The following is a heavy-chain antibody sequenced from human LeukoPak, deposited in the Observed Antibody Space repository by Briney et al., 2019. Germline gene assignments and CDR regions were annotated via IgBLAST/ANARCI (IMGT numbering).Heavy chain of an antibody. CDR3: ARGAKAF. V-gene: IGHV1-2*02. Sequence: ASVTVSCKASGYNFTDYYIHWIRQAPGQGLEWMGWINPETGDTNYAQKFQDRVTLTRDTSLITFYMELTSLRSDDTAMYYCARGAKAFWGQGTLVTVSS. CDR1: GYNFTDYY. CDR2: INPETGDT. J-gene: IGHJ4*02.